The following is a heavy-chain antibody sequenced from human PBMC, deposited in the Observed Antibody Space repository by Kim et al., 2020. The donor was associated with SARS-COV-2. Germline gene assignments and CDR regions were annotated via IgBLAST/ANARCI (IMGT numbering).Heavy chain of an antibody. CDR3: AKDRSRVLRYFAWLSDLYYCYHGMSV. D-gene: IGHD3-9*01. V-gene: IGHV3-9*01. CDR2: ISWNSGSI. J-gene: IGHJ6*04. Sequence: GGSLRLSCAASGFTFDDYAMHWVRQAPGKGLEWVSGISWNSGSIGYADSVKGRFTISRDNAKNSLYLQMNSLRAEDTALYYCAKDRSRVLRYFAWLSDLYYCYHGMSVWGKGTTVTFS. CDR1: GFTFDDYA.